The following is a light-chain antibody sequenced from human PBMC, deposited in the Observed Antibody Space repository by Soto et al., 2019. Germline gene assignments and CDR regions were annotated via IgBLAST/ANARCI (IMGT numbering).Light chain of an antibody. CDR3: QQYGSSPLT. J-gene: IGKJ4*01. CDR2: RAS. V-gene: IGKV3-20*01. Sequence: EIVLTQSPGTLSLSPGERATLSCRASQSVSSDYLAWYQQKPGQTPKDLIYRASSRATGIPDRFSGSGSGTDFTLTISRLEPEDFSVYYGQQYGSSPLTFGGGTKVEIK. CDR1: QSVSSDY.